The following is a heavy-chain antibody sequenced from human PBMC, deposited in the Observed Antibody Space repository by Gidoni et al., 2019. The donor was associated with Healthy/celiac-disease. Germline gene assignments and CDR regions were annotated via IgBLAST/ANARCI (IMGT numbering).Heavy chain of an antibody. D-gene: IGHD6-13*01. J-gene: IGHJ6*02. CDR1: GFPFSSYG. Sequence: QVQLVESGGGVVQPGRSLRLSCAASGFPFSSYGMHWVRQAPGKGLEWVAVIWYDGSNKYYADSVKGRFTISRDNSKNTLYLQMNSLRAEDTAVYYCARDVSSSFKPYYYYYGMDVWGQGTTVTVSS. CDR2: IWYDGSNK. CDR3: ARDVSSSFKPYYYYYGMDV. V-gene: IGHV3-33*01.